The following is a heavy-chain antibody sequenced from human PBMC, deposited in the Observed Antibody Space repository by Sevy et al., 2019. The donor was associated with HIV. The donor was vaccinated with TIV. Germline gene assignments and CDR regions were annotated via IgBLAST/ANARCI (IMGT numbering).Heavy chain of an antibody. J-gene: IGHJ4*02. CDR1: GFTFGSYS. D-gene: IGHD2-21*02. CDR2: ISSSSSNI. CDR3: AYIGAYCGGDCPSLYDY. V-gene: IGHV3-21*01. Sequence: GGSLRLSCAASGFTFGSYSMNWVRQAPGKGLEWVSSISSSSSNIYYADSVKGRFTISRDNAKNSLYLQMNSLRAEDTAVYYCAYIGAYCGGDCPSLYDYWGQGTLVTVSS.